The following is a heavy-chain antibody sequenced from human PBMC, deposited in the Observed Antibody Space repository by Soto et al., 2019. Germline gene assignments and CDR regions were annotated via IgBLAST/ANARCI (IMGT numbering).Heavy chain of an antibody. D-gene: IGHD3-22*01. CDR1: GFTFSSYA. CDR2: ISGSGGST. J-gene: IGHJ4*02. V-gene: IGHV3-23*01. Sequence: EVQLLEAGGGLVQPGGSRRLSCAAAGFTFSSYAMSWVRQAPGKGLEWVSAISGSGGSTYYADSVKGRFTISRDNSKNTLYLQMNSRRAEDTAVYYCAKVRLVVVIASVSGFDYWGQGTLVTVSS. CDR3: AKVRLVVVIASVSGFDY.